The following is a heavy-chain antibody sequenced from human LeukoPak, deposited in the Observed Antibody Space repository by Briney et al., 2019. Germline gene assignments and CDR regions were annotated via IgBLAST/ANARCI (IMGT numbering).Heavy chain of an antibody. D-gene: IGHD3-10*01. CDR2: INPHSGVS. J-gene: IGHJ4*02. CDR1: GYSFTGYY. V-gene: IGHV1-2*02. CDR3: ARETDGAH. Sequence: ASVRVSCKASGYSFTGYYMHWVRQAPGQGLEWMGWINPHSGVSKCAQKFLGRVTMTRDASASTAYLELSRLTPDDTAVYYCARETDGAHWGQGTLVTVSS.